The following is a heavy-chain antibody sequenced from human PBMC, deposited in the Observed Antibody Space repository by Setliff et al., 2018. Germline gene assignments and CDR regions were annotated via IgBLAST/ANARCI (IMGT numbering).Heavy chain of an antibody. V-gene: IGHV3-7*03. Sequence: PGGSLRLSCAASGFIFSTYWMSWVRQAPGKGLEWVANIKQDGSEKYYVDSVKGRFTISRDNAKNSLYLQMNSLRAEDTAVYYCASTQRGTSSECWGQGTLVTVSS. J-gene: IGHJ4*02. CDR3: ASTQRGTSSEC. CDR2: IKQDGSEK. D-gene: IGHD6-6*01. CDR1: GFIFSTYW.